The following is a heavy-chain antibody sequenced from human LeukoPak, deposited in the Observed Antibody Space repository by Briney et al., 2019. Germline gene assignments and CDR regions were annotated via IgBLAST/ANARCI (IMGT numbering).Heavy chain of an antibody. CDR3: ARQGGYIAPLAL. CDR1: GGSISSYY. J-gene: IGHJ4*02. V-gene: IGHV4-4*07. CDR2: IYTSGST. D-gene: IGHD6-13*01. Sequence: PSETLSLTYTVSGGSISSYYWSWIRLPAGKGLEWIGRIYTSGSTNYNPSLKSRVTMSVDTSKNQFSLKLNSVTAADTAVYYCARQGGYIAPLALWGQGTLVTVSA.